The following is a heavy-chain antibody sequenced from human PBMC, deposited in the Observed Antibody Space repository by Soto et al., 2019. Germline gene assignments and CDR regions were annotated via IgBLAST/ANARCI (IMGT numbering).Heavy chain of an antibody. CDR1: GGSISSGNYY. CDR2: ISYSGTT. CDR3: AAMGTPVKGLYYFDY. Sequence: QVQLQESGPGLVKPSQTLSLTCTVSGGSISSGNYYWSWIRQPPGKGLEWIGFISYSGTTHYSASLRSRVSISVDTSKNQFSLDLSSVTAADTAVYYCAAMGTPVKGLYYFDYWGQGTLVNVSS. J-gene: IGHJ4*02. V-gene: IGHV4-30-4*01. D-gene: IGHD4-17*01.